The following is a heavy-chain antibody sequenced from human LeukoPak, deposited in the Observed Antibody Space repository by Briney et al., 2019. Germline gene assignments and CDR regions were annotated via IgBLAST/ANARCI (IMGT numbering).Heavy chain of an antibody. J-gene: IGHJ4*02. CDR2: TYYSRST. V-gene: IGHV4-39*01. Sequence: SETLSLTCTASGDSISSNTYYWGWLRQPPGKGREWIATTYYSRSTYYNRSLKSRVTISVDTSKSQFSLKLSSVTAADTAMYYCVRQVSPRTASGHVNSWGRGTLVTVSS. CDR3: VRQVSPRTASGHVNS. D-gene: IGHD5-12*01. CDR1: GDSISSNTYY.